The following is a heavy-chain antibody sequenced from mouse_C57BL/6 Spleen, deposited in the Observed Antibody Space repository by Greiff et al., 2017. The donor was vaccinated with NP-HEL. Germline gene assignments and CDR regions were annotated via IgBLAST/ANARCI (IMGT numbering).Heavy chain of an antibody. D-gene: IGHD2-4*01. CDR3: ARRIYYDYDDYFDY. Sequence: VQLQQPGAELVRPGTSVKLSCKASGYTFTSYWMHWVKQRPGQGLEWIGVIDPSDSYTNYNQKFKGKATLTVDTSSSTAYMQLSSLTSEDSAVYYCARRIYYDYDDYFDYWGQGTTLTVSS. V-gene: IGHV1-59*01. CDR1: GYTFTSYW. J-gene: IGHJ2*01. CDR2: IDPSDSYT.